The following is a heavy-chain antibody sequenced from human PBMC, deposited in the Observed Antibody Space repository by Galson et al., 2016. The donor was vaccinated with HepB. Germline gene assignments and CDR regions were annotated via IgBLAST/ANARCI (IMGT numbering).Heavy chain of an antibody. Sequence: TLSLTCAVSGASLSGYWSWIRLLPGKGLEWIGYIHNSGSTYYNTSLRSRFFISLDKSKSQFFLKVNSVTAADTAVYYCARRARPSPTSPGSFDYWGHGTLVTVSS. CDR1: GASLSGY. V-gene: IGHV4-31*11. CDR2: IHNSGST. J-gene: IGHJ5*01. CDR3: ARRARPSPTSPGSFDY. D-gene: IGHD1-26*01.